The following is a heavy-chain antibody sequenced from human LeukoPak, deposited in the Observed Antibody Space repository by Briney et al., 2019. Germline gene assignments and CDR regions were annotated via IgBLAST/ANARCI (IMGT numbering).Heavy chain of an antibody. CDR3: ARELEIAAAGMEADYFDY. Sequence: GGSLRLSCAASGFTFSSYSMNWVRQAPGKGLEWVSYISSSSSTIYYADSVKGRFTISRDNAKNSLYLQMNSLRAEDTAVYYCARELEIAAAGMEADYFDYWGQGTLVTVPS. CDR2: ISSSSSTI. D-gene: IGHD6-13*01. V-gene: IGHV3-48*04. J-gene: IGHJ4*02. CDR1: GFTFSSYS.